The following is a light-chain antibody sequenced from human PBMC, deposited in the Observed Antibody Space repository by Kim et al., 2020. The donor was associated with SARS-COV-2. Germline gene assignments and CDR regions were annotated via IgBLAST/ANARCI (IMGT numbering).Light chain of an antibody. J-gene: IGLJ2*01. Sequence: ELTQPPSASGTPGQRVTISCSGSSSNIGGNTVNWYQQLPGTAPKLLIYSNNQWPSGVPDRFSGSKSGTSASLAISGLQAEDEADYYCASWDDSLNGVVFGGGTQLTVL. CDR3: ASWDDSLNGVV. V-gene: IGLV1-44*01. CDR2: SNN. CDR1: SSNIGGNT.